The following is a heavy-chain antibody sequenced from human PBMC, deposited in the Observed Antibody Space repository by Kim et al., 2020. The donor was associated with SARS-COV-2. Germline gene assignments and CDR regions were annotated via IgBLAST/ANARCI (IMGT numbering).Heavy chain of an antibody. CDR3: AGEPSITGTTNWFDP. V-gene: IGHV3-11*06. D-gene: IGHD1-20*01. Sequence: ADSVKGRFTISRDNAKNSLYRQRNGLRAEDTAVYYCAGEPSITGTTNWFDPWGQGTLVTVSS. J-gene: IGHJ5*02.